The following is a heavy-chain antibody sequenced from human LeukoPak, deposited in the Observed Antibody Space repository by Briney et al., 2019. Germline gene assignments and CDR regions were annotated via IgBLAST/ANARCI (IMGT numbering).Heavy chain of an antibody. D-gene: IGHD2-2*01. J-gene: IGHJ5*02. Sequence: PSETLSLTCAVYGGSFSGYYWSWIRQPPGKGLEWIGEINHSGSTNYNPPLKSRATISVDTSKNQFSLKLSSVTAADTAVYYCASLLGYCSSISCVDPWGQGTLVTVSS. CDR3: ASLLGYCSSISCVDP. CDR2: INHSGST. V-gene: IGHV4-34*01. CDR1: GGSFSGYY.